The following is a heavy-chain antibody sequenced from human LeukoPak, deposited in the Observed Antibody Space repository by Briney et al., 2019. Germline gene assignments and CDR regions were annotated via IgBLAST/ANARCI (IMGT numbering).Heavy chain of an antibody. V-gene: IGHV3-21*01. J-gene: IGHJ3*02. Sequence: GGSLRLSCAASGFTFSSYSMNWVRQAPGKGLEWVSSISSSSYIYYANSVKGRFTISRDNAKNSLYLQMNSLRAEDTPVYYCARDVVVPAAIQKGAFDIWGQGTMVTVSS. CDR3: ARDVVVPAAIQKGAFDI. CDR1: GFTFSSYS. CDR2: ISSSSYI. D-gene: IGHD2-2*02.